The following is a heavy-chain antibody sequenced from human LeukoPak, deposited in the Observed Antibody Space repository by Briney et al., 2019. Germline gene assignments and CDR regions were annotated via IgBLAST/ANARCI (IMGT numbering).Heavy chain of an antibody. CDR2: ISSSGSTI. V-gene: IGHV3-48*03. Sequence: GGYLRLSCAASGFTFSSYEMNWVRQAPGKGLEWVSYISSSGSTIYYADSVKGRFTISRDNAKNSLYLQMNSLRAEDTAVYYCARDHYSNHYFDYWGQGTLVTVSS. D-gene: IGHD4-11*01. J-gene: IGHJ4*02. CDR1: GFTFSSYE. CDR3: ARDHYSNHYFDY.